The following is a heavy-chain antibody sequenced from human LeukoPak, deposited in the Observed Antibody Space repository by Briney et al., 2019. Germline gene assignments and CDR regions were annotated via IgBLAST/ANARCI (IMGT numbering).Heavy chain of an antibody. CDR3: ARSLVRGVIITEYFQH. CDR1: GFTFSSYS. CDR2: ISSSSSYI. D-gene: IGHD3-10*01. V-gene: IGHV3-21*01. Sequence: PGGSLRLSCAASGFTFSSYSMNWVRQAPGKGLEWVSSISSSSSYIYYADSVKGRFTISRDNAKNSLYLQVNSLRAEDTAVYYCARSLVRGVIITEYFQHWGQGTLVTVSS. J-gene: IGHJ1*01.